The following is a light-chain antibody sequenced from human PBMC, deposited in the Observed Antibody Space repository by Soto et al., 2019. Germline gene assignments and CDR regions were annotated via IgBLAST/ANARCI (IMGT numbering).Light chain of an antibody. J-gene: IGKJ3*01. CDR2: GAS. CDR1: QSVSSSY. Sequence: EIVLTQSPGTLSLSPGERATLSCRASQSVSSSYLAWYQQKPGQAPRILIYGASSRATGIPDRFSGSGSGNDFTLTISRLEPEEFALYYCQQDGSSPIFTFGPGTKVYI. CDR3: QQDGSSPIFT. V-gene: IGKV3-20*01.